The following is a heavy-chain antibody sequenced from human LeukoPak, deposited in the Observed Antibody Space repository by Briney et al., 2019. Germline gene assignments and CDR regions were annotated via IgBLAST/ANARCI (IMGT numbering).Heavy chain of an antibody. J-gene: IGHJ1*01. Sequence: AGRYLRLSCAAAGFTFDDYAMHWVRQAPWKGLEWVSLISWDGGSTYYADSVKGRFTISRDNSKNSLYLQMNSLRAEDTALYYCAKDISQRCSGGSCYSDVVFQHWGQGTLVTVSS. CDR2: ISWDGGST. CDR3: AKDISQRCSGGSCYSDVVFQH. V-gene: IGHV3-43D*04. D-gene: IGHD2-15*01. CDR1: GFTFDDYA.